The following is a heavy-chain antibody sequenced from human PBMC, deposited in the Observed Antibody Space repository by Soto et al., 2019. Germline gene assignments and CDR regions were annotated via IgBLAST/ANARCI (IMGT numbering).Heavy chain of an antibody. V-gene: IGHV1-18*01. CDR1: GYTFTSYG. J-gene: IGHJ3*02. CDR3: ARERAARAHPLDHDAFDI. Sequence: ASVKVSCKASGYTFTSYGISWVRQAPGQGLEWMGWISAYNGNTNYAQKLQGRCTMTTDTSTGTAYMELRSLRSNDTAVYYCARERAARAHPLDHDAFDIWGQATMVTVSS. D-gene: IGHD6-6*01. CDR2: ISAYNGNT.